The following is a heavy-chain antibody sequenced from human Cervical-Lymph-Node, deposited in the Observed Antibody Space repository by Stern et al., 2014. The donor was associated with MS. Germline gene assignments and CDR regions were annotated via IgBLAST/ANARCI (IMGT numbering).Heavy chain of an antibody. Sequence: VQLVESGAEVKKPGASVKVSCKASGYPLTSYGITWVRQAPGPGLEWMVWICAYNGNTTYQQAFQDRVTVTTETLTRHAYMQLRSMRSDDTAIYYCARFNYDKGFDIWGQGTLVTVSS. V-gene: IGHV1-18*01. D-gene: IGHD3-22*01. CDR2: ICAYNGNT. J-gene: IGHJ3*02. CDR3: ARFNYDKGFDI. CDR1: GYPLTSYG.